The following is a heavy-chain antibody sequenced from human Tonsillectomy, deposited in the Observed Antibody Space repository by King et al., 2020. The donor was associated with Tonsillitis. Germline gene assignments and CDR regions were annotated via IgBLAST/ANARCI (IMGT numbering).Heavy chain of an antibody. CDR1: GGSISSINW. Sequence: VQLQESGPGLVKPSGTLSLTCAVSGGSISSINWWSWVRQPPGKRLEWIGEIYDNGSTNYNPSLKSRVTISVDISKNQFSLKLTSVTVADTAVYYCARETGRSIDWGQGTLVIVSS. V-gene: IGHV4-4*02. D-gene: IGHD2-21*01. CDR2: IYDNGST. J-gene: IGHJ4*02. CDR3: ARETGRSID.